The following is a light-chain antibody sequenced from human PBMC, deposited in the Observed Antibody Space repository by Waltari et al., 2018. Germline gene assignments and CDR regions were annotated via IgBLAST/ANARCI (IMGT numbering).Light chain of an antibody. V-gene: IGKV3-15*01. Sequence: DIVMTQSPATLSVSPGERASLSCRASQNVFGDLAWYQMKIGRAPRLLIFGVSTRATGVPARFSGSGSGTEFTLTISSLQSEDFAVYYCLQHNSYPLTFGGGTRVEIK. CDR1: QNVFGD. J-gene: IGKJ4*01. CDR2: GVS. CDR3: LQHNSYPLT.